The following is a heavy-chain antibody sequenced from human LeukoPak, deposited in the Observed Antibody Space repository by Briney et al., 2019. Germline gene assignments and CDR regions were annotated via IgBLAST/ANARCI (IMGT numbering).Heavy chain of an antibody. J-gene: IGHJ4*02. CDR3: ARSLYSGYDYYFDY. V-gene: IGHV1-69*02. Sequence: ASVKVSCKASGCTFSSYTISWVRQAPGQGLEWMGRIIPILGIANYAQKFQGRVTITADKSTSTAYMELSSLRSEDTAVYYCARSLYSGYDYYFDYWGQGTLVTVSS. D-gene: IGHD5-12*01. CDR2: IIPILGIA. CDR1: GCTFSSYT.